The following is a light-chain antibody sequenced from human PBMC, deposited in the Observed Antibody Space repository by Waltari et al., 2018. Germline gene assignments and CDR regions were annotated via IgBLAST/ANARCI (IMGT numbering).Light chain of an antibody. J-gene: IGLJ3*02. CDR2: KTN. CDR1: ISNIVCHA. Sequence: QSVLTQPPSASGVPGQRVPISCSGSISNIVCHAVSCYQQFPGTAPKLLIYKTNQRPSGVPDRFSGAKSGTSASLAITGLKSEDEADYYCAACDDSLNGQRVFGGGTKLTVL. V-gene: IGLV1-44*01. CDR3: AACDDSLNGQRV.